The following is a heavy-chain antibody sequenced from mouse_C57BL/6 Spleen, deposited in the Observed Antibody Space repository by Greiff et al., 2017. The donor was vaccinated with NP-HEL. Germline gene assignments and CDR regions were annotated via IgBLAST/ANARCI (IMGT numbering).Heavy chain of an antibody. V-gene: IGHV5-6*01. D-gene: IGHD6-2*01. J-gene: IGHJ2*01. CDR3: ASLSDY. CDR2: ISSGGSYT. Sequence: EVKLVESGGDLVKPGGSLKLSCAASGFTFSSYGMSWVRQTPDKRLEWVATISSGGSYTYYPDSVKGRFTSSRDNAKNTLYLQMSSLKAEDTAMYYCASLSDYWGQGTTLTVSS. CDR1: GFTFSSYG.